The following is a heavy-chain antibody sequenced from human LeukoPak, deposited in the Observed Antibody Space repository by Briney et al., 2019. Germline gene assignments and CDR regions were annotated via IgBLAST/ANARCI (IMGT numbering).Heavy chain of an antibody. CDR3: ARRAYSSGYYYFDY. J-gene: IGHJ4*02. D-gene: IGHD3-22*01. CDR2: IYYSGST. Sequence: SETLSLICTVSGGSITSYYWSWIRQPPGKGLEWIGYIYYSGSTNYNPSLKSRVTISVDTSKNQFSLKLSSVTAADTAVYYCARRAYSSGYYYFDYWGQGALVTVSS. CDR1: GGSITSYY. V-gene: IGHV4-59*01.